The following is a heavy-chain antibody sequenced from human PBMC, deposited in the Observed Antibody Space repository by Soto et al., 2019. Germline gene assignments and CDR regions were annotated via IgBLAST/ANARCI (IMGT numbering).Heavy chain of an antibody. CDR1: GFTFSSYA. V-gene: IGHV3-23*01. CDR3: AKDPYYYDSSGYKYYYYGMDV. Sequence: GGSLRLSCAASGFTFSSYAMSWVRQAPGKGLEWVSAISGSGGSTYYADSVKGWFTISRDNSKNTLYLQMNSLRAEDTAVYYCAKDPYYYDSSGYKYYYYGMDVWGQGTTVTVSS. CDR2: ISGSGGST. D-gene: IGHD3-22*01. J-gene: IGHJ6*02.